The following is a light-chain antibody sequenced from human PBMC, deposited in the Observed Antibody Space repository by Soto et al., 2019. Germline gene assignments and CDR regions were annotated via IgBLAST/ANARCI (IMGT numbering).Light chain of an antibody. Sequence: EIVLTQSPATLSLSPGERATLSCRASQNVGGYLAWYQQKPGQAPRLLISDASNRAAGIPARFSGIGSGTDFPLTISSLGPEDCAVYYCQHRNSWPLTFGGGTKVEIK. V-gene: IGKV3-11*01. CDR3: QHRNSWPLT. J-gene: IGKJ4*01. CDR1: QNVGGY. CDR2: DAS.